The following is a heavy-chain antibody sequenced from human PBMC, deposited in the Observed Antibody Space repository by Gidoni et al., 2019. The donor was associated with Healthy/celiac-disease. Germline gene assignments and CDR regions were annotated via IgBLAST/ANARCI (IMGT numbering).Heavy chain of an antibody. D-gene: IGHD4-17*01. CDR1: GGSFSGYY. CDR3: ARGIGMTTVTN. V-gene: IGHV4-34*01. J-gene: IGHJ4*02. Sequence: QVQLQQWGAGLLKPSEPLSPPCAVYGGSFSGYYWSWTRQPPVKGLEWSGEINHSGSTNYNPSLKSRVTISVDTSKNQFSLKLSSVAAADTAVYYCARGIGMTTVTNWGQGTLVTVSS. CDR2: INHSGST.